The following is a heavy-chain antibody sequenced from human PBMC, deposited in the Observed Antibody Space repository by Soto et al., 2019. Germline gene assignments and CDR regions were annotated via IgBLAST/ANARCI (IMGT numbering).Heavy chain of an antibody. CDR3: ARGGGNYYYGMDV. J-gene: IGHJ6*02. D-gene: IGHD2-15*01. Sequence: SETLSLTCAVSGGSISSGGYSWGWIRQPPGKGLEWIGYIYHSGSTYYNPSLKSRVTISVDRSKNQFSLKLSSVTAADTAVYYCARGGGNYYYGMDVWGQGTTVSVSS. CDR2: IYHSGST. V-gene: IGHV4-30-2*01. CDR1: GGSISSGGYS.